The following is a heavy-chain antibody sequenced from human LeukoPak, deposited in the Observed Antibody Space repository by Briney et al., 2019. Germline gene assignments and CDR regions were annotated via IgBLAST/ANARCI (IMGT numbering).Heavy chain of an antibody. CDR1: SYTFTSYG. J-gene: IGHJ4*02. CDR2: INPSGGST. V-gene: IGHV1-46*01. D-gene: IGHD2-21*02. Sequence: ASVKVSCKASSYTFTSYGISWVRQAPGQGLEWMGIINPSGGSTSYAQKFQGRVTMTRDTSTSTVYMELSSLRSEDTAVYYCARDLASDIVVVTATYDYWGQGTLVTVSS. CDR3: ARDLASDIVVVTATYDY.